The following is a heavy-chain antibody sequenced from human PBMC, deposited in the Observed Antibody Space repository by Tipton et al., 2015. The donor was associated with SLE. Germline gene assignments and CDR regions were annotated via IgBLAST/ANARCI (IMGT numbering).Heavy chain of an antibody. CDR2: IYYSGGT. V-gene: IGHV4-59*01. CDR1: GGSMSTYY. CDR3: ARYSLTNWHLDL. J-gene: IGHJ2*01. D-gene: IGHD2-15*01. Sequence: TLSLTCTVSGGSMSTYYWSWIRLPPGKGLEWIGYIYYSGGTSYNPSLNSRVTISVDTSRNQFSLKLTSVTAADLAVYYCARYSLTNWHLDLWGRGTLVTVSS.